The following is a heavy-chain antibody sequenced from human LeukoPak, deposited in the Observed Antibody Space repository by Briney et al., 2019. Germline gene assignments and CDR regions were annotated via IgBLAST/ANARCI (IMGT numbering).Heavy chain of an antibody. V-gene: IGHV3-74*03. Sequence: GGSLRLSCAASGFTFSGYWMHWVRQAPGKGLVWVSRINSDGYSITYADSVKGRFTISRDNAKNTLYLQMNSLIAEDTAVYFCAKDVSGVAEGVDLWGQGTLVTVSS. CDR3: AKDVSGVAEGVDL. D-gene: IGHD3-10*01. J-gene: IGHJ4*01. CDR1: GFTFSGYW. CDR2: INSDGYSI.